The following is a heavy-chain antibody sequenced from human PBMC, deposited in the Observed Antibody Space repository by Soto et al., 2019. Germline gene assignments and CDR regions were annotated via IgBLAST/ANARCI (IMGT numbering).Heavy chain of an antibody. CDR1: GGSMRNYF. Sequence: PSETLSLTCTVSGGSMRNYFWTWIRQPPGKGLEWIGYIHYSGTTSFFPSYNPSLRSRVTISEDTSKNQFSLKLLSVTTADTAVYFCAAGEASSRNLAPYYLDGWGQGTLVT. D-gene: IGHD6-13*01. CDR2: IHYSGTT. V-gene: IGHV4-59*01. J-gene: IGHJ4*02. CDR3: AAGEASSRNLAPYYLDG.